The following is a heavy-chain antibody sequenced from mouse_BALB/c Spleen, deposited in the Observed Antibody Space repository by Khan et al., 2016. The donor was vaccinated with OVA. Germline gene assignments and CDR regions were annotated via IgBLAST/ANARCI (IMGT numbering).Heavy chain of an antibody. CDR2: IDPENGNT. D-gene: IGHD2-3*01. J-gene: IGHJ3*01. CDR1: GFNIKDYY. CDR3: AWDGCSPWFAY. V-gene: IGHV14-1*02. Sequence: VQLKQSGAELVRPGALVNLSCKASGFNIKDYYMHWVKQRPEQGLEWIGWIDPENGNTIYDPKFQGKASITSDTSSNTVYLQLSSLISEDTAVYSCAWDGCSPWFAYWGQGTLVTVSA.